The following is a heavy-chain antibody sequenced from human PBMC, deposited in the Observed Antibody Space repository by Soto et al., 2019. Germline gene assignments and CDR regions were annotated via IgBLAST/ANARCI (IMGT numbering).Heavy chain of an antibody. D-gene: IGHD3-22*01. CDR2: IYYSGST. CDR1: GGSISSYY. J-gene: IGHJ4*02. Sequence: QVQLQESGPGLVKPSETLSLTCTVSGGSISSYYWSWIRQPPGKGLEWIGYIYYSGSTNYNPSLKSRVTTSVDTSKNQFSLKLSSVTAADTAVYYCARGLHYDSSGYYFRYFDYWGQGTLVTVSS. V-gene: IGHV4-59*01. CDR3: ARGLHYDSSGYYFRYFDY.